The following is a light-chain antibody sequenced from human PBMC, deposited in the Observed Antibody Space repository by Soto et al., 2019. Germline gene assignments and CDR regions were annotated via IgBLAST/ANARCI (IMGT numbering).Light chain of an antibody. J-gene: IGKJ1*01. CDR2: GAS. V-gene: IGKV3-15*01. Sequence: EIVMTQSPATLSVSPGERATLSCRANQSVSSNLAWHQQKPGQAPRLLIYGASTRATGIPARFSGSGFGTEFTLTISSLQSEDFAVYYCQQYNNWWTFGQGTKVDIK. CDR1: QSVSSN. CDR3: QQYNNWWT.